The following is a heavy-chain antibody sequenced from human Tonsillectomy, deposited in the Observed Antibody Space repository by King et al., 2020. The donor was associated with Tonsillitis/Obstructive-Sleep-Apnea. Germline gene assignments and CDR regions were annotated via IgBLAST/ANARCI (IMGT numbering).Heavy chain of an antibody. CDR1: GYSFTSYW. CDR3: AGLCRYYDSSGYLRGSWFDP. V-gene: IGHV5-10-1*01. CDR2: IDPTDSYT. J-gene: IGHJ5*02. D-gene: IGHD3-22*01. Sequence: QLVQSGAEVKKPGESLRISCKGSGYSFTSYWISWVRQMPGKGLEWMGRIDPTDSYTNYSPSFQGHVTISADKSISTAYLQWSSLKASDTAMYYCAGLCRYYDSSGYLRGSWFDPWGQGTLVTVSS.